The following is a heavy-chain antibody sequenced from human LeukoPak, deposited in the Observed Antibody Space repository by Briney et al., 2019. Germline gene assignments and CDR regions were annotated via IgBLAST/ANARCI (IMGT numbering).Heavy chain of an antibody. CDR1: GYTFTSNY. V-gene: IGHV1-46*03. CDR2: INPSGGTT. D-gene: IGHD3-3*01. CDR3: TGGVGVTVFGVGGQAFDI. J-gene: IGHJ3*02. Sequence: GASVKVSCKASGYTFTSNYMYWVRQAPGQGLEWMGIINPSGGTTRYAQKFQGRVTMTRDTSTSTLYMEVSSLRSEETAVYYCTGGVGVTVFGVGGQAFDIWGQGTMVTVSS.